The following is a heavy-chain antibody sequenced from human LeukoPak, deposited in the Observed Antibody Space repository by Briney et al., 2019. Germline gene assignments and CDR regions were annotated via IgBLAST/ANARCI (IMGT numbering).Heavy chain of an antibody. CDR1: GSTLSDHY. CDR2: TKHKAETYTT. CDR3: ATSQPNFPSFY. V-gene: IGHV3-72*01. D-gene: IGHD4/OR15-4a*01. J-gene: IGHJ4*02. Sequence: GGSLSLSCTASGSTLSDHYMDWIRQAPGKGLEWVGRTKHKAETYTTEYPASPKARFTISRAESKNSLYLQMNSLTTEDTAVYYCATSQPNFPSFYWGQGALVTVSS.